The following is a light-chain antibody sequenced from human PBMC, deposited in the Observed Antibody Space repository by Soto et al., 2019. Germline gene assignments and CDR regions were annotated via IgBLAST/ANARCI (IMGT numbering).Light chain of an antibody. CDR2: AAS. CDR3: QQYYSYPPLT. CDR1: QGISSY. Sequence: AIRMTQSPSSFSASTGDRVTITCRASQGISSYLAWYQQKPGKAPKLLIYAASTLQSGVPSRFSGSGSGTDFTLPISCPQSEDFATYSCQQYYSYPPLTYGGGTRVEIK. V-gene: IGKV1-8*01. J-gene: IGKJ4*01.